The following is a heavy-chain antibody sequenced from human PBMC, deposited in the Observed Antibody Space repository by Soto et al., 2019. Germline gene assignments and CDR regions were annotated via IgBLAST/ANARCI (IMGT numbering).Heavy chain of an antibody. CDR3: ARDPTAADTNDDFDI. V-gene: IGHV1-2*02. D-gene: IGHD6-13*01. J-gene: IGHJ3*02. CDR2: INPNSGGT. CDR1: GYTFTGYY. Sequence: WASVKVSCKASGYTFTGYYMHWVRQAPGQGLEWMGWINPNSGGTNYAQKFQGRVTMTRDTSISTAYMELSRLRSDDTAVYYCARDPTAADTNDDFDIWVQGTMVPVSS.